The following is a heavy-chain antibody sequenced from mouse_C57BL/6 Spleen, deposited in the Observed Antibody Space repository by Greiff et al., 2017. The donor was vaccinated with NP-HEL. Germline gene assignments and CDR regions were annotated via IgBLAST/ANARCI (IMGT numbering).Heavy chain of an antibody. Sequence: VQLQQSGAELVKPGASVKLSCKASGYTFTSYWMHWVKQRPGQGLEWIGMIHPNSGSTNYNEKFKSKATLTVDKSSSTAYMQLSSLTSEDSAVYYCAKEIYYDYPWFAYWGQGTLVTVSA. J-gene: IGHJ3*01. V-gene: IGHV1-64*01. D-gene: IGHD2-4*01. CDR1: GYTFTSYW. CDR2: IHPNSGST. CDR3: AKEIYYDYPWFAY.